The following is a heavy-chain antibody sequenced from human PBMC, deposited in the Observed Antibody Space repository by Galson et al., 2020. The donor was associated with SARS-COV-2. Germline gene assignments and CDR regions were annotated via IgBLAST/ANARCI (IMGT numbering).Heavy chain of an antibody. CDR3: ARDSSGYYLSP. Sequence: SETLSLTCTVSGGSISSYYWSWIRQPPGKGLEWIGYIYYSGSTNYNPSLKSRVTISVDTSKNQFSLKLSSVTAADTAVYYCARDSSGYYLSPWGQGTLVTVSS. V-gene: IGHV4-59*01. J-gene: IGHJ4*02. CDR2: IYYSGST. D-gene: IGHD3-22*01. CDR1: GGSISSYY.